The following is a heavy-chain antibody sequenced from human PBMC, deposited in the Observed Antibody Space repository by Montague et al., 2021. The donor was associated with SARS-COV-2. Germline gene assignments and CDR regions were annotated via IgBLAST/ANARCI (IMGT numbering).Heavy chain of an antibody. J-gene: IGHJ6*03. Sequence: SETLSLTCAVYGGSFNGYYWNWIRQPPGKGLEWIGEINHGGNTNYNPSLKNRLTISVDTSKNQFSLKLTSVAATDTAVYYCARLRDGVVPSPILGIGPYFTYYSMDVGGKGTPVTV. D-gene: IGHD2-15*01. V-gene: IGHV4-34*01. CDR1: GGSFNGYY. CDR2: INHGGNT. CDR3: ARLRDGVVPSPILGIGPYFTYYSMDV.